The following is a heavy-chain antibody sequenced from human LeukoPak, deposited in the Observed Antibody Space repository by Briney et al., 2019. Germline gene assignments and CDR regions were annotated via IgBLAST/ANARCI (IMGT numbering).Heavy chain of an antibody. CDR1: EFTFSNFA. V-gene: IGHV3-23*01. Sequence: PGGSLRLSCAASEFTFSNFAMSWFRQAPGRGLEWVSAAGTATDTSYADSVKGRFTISRDNSKNTLYLQMNSLGAEDTAVYYCAKEGSRRRFDFDSWGRGTLVTVSS. CDR2: AGTATDT. D-gene: IGHD3-16*01. CDR3: AKEGSRRRFDFDS. J-gene: IGHJ4*02.